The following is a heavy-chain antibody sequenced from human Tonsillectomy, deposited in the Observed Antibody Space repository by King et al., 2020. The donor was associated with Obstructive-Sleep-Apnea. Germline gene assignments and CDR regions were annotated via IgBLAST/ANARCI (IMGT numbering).Heavy chain of an antibody. CDR3: ARDRTYFYDNKGGGIGY. CDR1: GGSISSSSYY. Sequence: QLQESGPGLVKPSETLSLTCTVSGGSISSSSYYLGWIRQPPGKGLEWIGSSYYSGSTYYNPSLKSRVTISVDTSKNQFSLKLSSVTAADTAVYYCARDRTYFYDNKGGGIGYWGQGTQVTVSS. J-gene: IGHJ4*02. V-gene: IGHV4-39*07. CDR2: SYYSGST. D-gene: IGHD3-22*01.